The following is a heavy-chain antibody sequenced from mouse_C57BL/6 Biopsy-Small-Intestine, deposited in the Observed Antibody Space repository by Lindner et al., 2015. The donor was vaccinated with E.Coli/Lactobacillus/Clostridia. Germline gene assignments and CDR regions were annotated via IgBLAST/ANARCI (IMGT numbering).Heavy chain of an antibody. CDR2: IYPRSGNT. CDR1: GYTFTSYS. CDR3: ARRDDYVPFAY. V-gene: IGHV1-81*01. D-gene: IGHD2-4*01. Sequence: VQLQESGAELARPGASVKLSCKASGYTFTSYSISWVKQRTGQGLEWIGEIYPRSGNTYYNEKFKGKATLTADKSSSTAYMELRSLTSEDSAVYFCARRDDYVPFAYWGQGTLVTVSA. J-gene: IGHJ3*01.